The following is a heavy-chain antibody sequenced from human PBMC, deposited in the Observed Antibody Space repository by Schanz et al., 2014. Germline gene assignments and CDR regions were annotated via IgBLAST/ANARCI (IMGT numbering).Heavy chain of an antibody. D-gene: IGHD3-10*01. CDR2: IFYSGST. J-gene: IGHJ4*02. CDR3: ARRPSYYYGSGSDLFDN. Sequence: QLQLQESGPGLVKPSETLSLTCTVSGGSISSSSYYWAWIRQPPGKGLEWIGSIFYSGSTYYNPSHKGRVPISVAPTKNQSSLKRTFVTAADTAVYYCARRPSYYYGSGSDLFDNWGQGTLVTVSS. CDR1: GGSISSSSYY. V-gene: IGHV4-39*01.